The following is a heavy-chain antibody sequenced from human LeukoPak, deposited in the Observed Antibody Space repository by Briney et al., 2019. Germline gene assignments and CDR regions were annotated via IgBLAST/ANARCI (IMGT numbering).Heavy chain of an antibody. V-gene: IGHV3-33*08. D-gene: IGHD3-22*01. J-gene: IGHJ4*02. CDR1: GFTFSSYP. CDR2: IWYDGTNE. Sequence: PGRSLRLSCAASGFTFSSYPMHWVRQAPGKGLEWVAVIWYDGTNENYSDSLRGRFTISRDNSKNTLYLQMNSLRAEDTAVYYCARARNNYDVSGFSALDYWGQGTLVTVSS. CDR3: ARARNNYDVSGFSALDY.